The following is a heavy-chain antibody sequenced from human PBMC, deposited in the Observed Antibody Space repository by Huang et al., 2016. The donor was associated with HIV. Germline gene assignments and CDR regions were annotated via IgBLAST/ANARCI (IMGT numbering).Heavy chain of an antibody. CDR3: ARGFDILVDRFDF. CDR2: IYSSGTT. J-gene: IGHJ4*02. V-gene: IGHV4-59*02. D-gene: IGHD3-9*01. Sequence: QVQLQESGPGLVKPSETLSLACSVSGASVSNPYWTWIRQTPGKGLEWIGRIYSSGTTSYNPSLKNRVSLSLDTSKNQFALNVTSVTAADTAVYYCARGFDILVDRFDFWGQGTLVTVSS. CDR1: GASVSNPY.